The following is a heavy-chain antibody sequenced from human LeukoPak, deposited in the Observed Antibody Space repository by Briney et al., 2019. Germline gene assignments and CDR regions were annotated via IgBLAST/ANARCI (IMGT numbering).Heavy chain of an antibody. CDR2: MNPNSGNT. CDR1: GYTFTSYD. Sequence: ASVKVSCKASGYTFTSYDINWVRQATGQGLEWMGWMNPNSGNTCYAQKFQGRVTMTGNTSINTAYMQPSSFRSEDTAVYYCSRGPTWRGGPYYFDYWGQGTLVTVSS. D-gene: IGHD3-10*01. J-gene: IGHJ4*02. V-gene: IGHV1-8*01. CDR3: SRGPTWRGGPYYFDY.